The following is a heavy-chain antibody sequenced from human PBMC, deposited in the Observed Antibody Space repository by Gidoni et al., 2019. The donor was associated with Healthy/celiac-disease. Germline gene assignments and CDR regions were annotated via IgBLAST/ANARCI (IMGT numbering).Heavy chain of an antibody. J-gene: IGHJ6*03. D-gene: IGHD2-2*01. Sequence: QVQLQQRGAGLLKPSETLSLTCAVYGGSFSGYYWSWIRQPPGQGLEWIGEINHSGSTNYNPSLRSRVTISVDTSKSQFSLKLSSVTAADTAVYYCARVRKRKTVVVPAAIERRGGYYYYYMDVWGKGTTVTVSS. V-gene: IGHV4-34*01. CDR2: INHSGST. CDR3: ARVRKRKTVVVPAAIERRGGYYYYYMDV. CDR1: GGSFSGYY.